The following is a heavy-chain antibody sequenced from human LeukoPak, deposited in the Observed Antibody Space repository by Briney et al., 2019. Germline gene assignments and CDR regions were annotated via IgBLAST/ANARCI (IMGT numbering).Heavy chain of an antibody. V-gene: IGHV1-8*01. CDR2: VNPNSGNT. J-gene: IGHJ5*02. CDR3: ARVKEGYSSRAPWFDP. D-gene: IGHD6-13*01. Sequence: ASVKVSCKASGYTFTSYDINWVPPATGQGLEWMGWVNPNSGNTGYAQKFQSRVTMTRNTSISTAYMELSSLRSEDTAVYYCARVKEGYSSRAPWFDPWGQGTLVTVSS. CDR1: GYTFTSYD.